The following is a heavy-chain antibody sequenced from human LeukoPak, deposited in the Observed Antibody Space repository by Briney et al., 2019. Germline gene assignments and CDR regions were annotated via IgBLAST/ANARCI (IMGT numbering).Heavy chain of an antibody. Sequence: PGGSLRLSCAASGFTFSSFAMHWVRQAPGKGLEWVAVISYDGSNKYYADSVKGRLTISRDNSKNTLYLQMNSLTAEDTAVFYCARDDRGIAAAGFLDYWGQGTLVTVSS. CDR2: ISYDGSNK. V-gene: IGHV3-30*04. CDR3: ARDDRGIAAAGFLDY. CDR1: GFTFSSFA. J-gene: IGHJ4*02. D-gene: IGHD6-13*01.